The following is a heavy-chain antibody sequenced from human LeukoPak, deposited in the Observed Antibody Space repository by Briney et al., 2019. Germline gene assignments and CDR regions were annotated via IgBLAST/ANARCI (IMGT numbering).Heavy chain of an antibody. CDR1: GFTFSSHS. J-gene: IGHJ4*02. D-gene: IGHD5-18*01. CDR2: ISSSSIYI. Sequence: PGGSLRLSCAASGFTFSSHSMSWVRQAPGKGLEWVSSISSSSIYIYYSDSVKGRFTISRDNAKNSLYLQMNSLRAEDTAVYYCARDRPYSYGLPAPLDYWGQGTLVTVSS. V-gene: IGHV3-21*01. CDR3: ARDRPYSYGLPAPLDY.